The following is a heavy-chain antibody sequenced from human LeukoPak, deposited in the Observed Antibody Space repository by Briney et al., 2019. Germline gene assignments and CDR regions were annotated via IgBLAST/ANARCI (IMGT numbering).Heavy chain of an antibody. CDR1: GGTFSSYA. CDR3: ARVRGDGYNYDY. J-gene: IGHJ4*02. Sequence: SVKVSCKASGGTFSSYAISWVRQAPGQGLEWMGRIIPILGIANYAQKFQGRVTITADKSTSTAYMELSSLRSEDTAVYYCARVRGDGYNYDYWGQGTLVTVSS. CDR2: IIPILGIA. D-gene: IGHD5-12*01. V-gene: IGHV1-69*04.